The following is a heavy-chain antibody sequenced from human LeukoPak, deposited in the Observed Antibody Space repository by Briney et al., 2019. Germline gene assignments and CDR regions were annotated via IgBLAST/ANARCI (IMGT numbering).Heavy chain of an antibody. CDR3: AREYYYGVDV. CDR2: VNGDGSST. CDR1: GFTFSRNW. Sequence: PGGSLRLSCAASGFTFSRNWMHWVRQAPGKGLVWVSRVNGDGSSTRYAESVKGRFTISRDNAKNTLYLQMNSLRAEDTAVYYCAREYYYGVDVWGQGTTVTVSS. J-gene: IGHJ6*02. V-gene: IGHV3-74*01.